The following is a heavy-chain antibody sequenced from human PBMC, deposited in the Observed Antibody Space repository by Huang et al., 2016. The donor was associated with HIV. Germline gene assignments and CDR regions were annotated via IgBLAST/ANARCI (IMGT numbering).Heavy chain of an antibody. V-gene: IGHV3-74*01. J-gene: IGHJ4*02. Sequence: EVQLVESGGGLVQPGGSLRLSCAASGFTFSSYWMHWVRQAPGKGLVWVSRINRDGSSTSYADSVKGRFTISRDNAKNTLYLQMNSLRAEDTAVYYCARDSQQWLVEDYWGQGTLVTVSS. CDR3: ARDSQQWLVEDY. D-gene: IGHD6-19*01. CDR1: GFTFSSYW. CDR2: INRDGSST.